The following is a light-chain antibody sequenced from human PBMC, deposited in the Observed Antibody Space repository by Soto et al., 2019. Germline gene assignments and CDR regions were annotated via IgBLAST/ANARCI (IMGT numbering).Light chain of an antibody. J-gene: IGKJ2*01. Sequence: EIVLTQSPGTLSLSPGERAPLSCRASQSVSRSYLAWYQQNPGQPPSLLIYATSSRATGIPDRFSGSGSGTDFTLTISRLEPEDFAVYYCQKYGSSPYTFGQGTKLEIK. CDR2: ATS. CDR1: QSVSRSY. CDR3: QKYGSSPYT. V-gene: IGKV3-20*01.